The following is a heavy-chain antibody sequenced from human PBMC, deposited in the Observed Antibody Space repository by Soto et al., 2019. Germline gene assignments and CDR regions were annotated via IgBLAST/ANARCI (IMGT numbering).Heavy chain of an antibody. D-gene: IGHD5-18*01. CDR3: GSDIGYTFGFLKY. V-gene: IGHV1-3*01. J-gene: IGHJ1*01. CDR2: MNAGVGNT. Sequence: PGQRLEWMGWMNAGVGNTLYSQKFQGRITITRDTSASTAYMELNSLKSEDTAIYYCGSDIGYTFGFLKYWGPGSPDTVSS.